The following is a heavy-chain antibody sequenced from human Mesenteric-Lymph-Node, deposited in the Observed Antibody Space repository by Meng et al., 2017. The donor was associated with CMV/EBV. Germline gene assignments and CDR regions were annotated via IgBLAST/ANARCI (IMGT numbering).Heavy chain of an antibody. Sequence: LSLTCGASGFTFSRYTMHWVRQAPGKGLEWVAVISYDGRTAYYADSVKGRFTISRDNSKNTLYLQMNTLTVEDTGIYYCARNNLAMSYYYYYGLDVWGQGTTVTISS. CDR1: GFTFSRYT. J-gene: IGHJ6*02. CDR2: ISYDGRTA. CDR3: ARNNLAMSYYYYYGLDV. D-gene: IGHD1-20*01. V-gene: IGHV3-30*04.